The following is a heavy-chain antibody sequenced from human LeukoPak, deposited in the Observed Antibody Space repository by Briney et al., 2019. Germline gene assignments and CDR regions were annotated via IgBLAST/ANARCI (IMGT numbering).Heavy chain of an antibody. V-gene: IGHV1-18*04. CDR2: IGAYNGDT. J-gene: IGHJ4*02. CDR3: TRDHCRGDNCPAFDY. D-gene: IGHD2-15*01. CDR1: GYTFTSFG. Sequence: ASVKVSCKPSGYTFTSFGISWVRQAPGQGLEWMGWIGAYNGDTNYAQKFQGRVTMTTDTSTSTAYMDLRSLRSDDTAVYYCTRDHCRGDNCPAFDYWGQGTLVTVSS.